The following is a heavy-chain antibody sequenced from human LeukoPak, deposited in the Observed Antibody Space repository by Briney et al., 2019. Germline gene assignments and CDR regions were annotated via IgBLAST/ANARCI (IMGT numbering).Heavy chain of an antibody. Sequence: GGSLRLSCAGSGFSFNSYWMTWVRQAPGKGLEWVANIKQDGSEKYYVDSVKGRFTISRDNAKNSLYLQMNSLRAEDTAVYYCARGAAAALRKWGQGTLVTVSS. CDR3: ARGAAAALRK. J-gene: IGHJ4*02. CDR2: IKQDGSEK. D-gene: IGHD6-13*01. V-gene: IGHV3-7*01. CDR1: GFSFNSYW.